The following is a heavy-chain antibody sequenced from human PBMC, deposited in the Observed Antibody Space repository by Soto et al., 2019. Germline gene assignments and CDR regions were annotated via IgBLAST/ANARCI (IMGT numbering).Heavy chain of an antibody. CDR1: EFIFKDFA. V-gene: IGHV3-23*01. CDR3: TKGDSSGSFDPSTGYSTPDH. D-gene: IGHD2-15*01. CDR2: ITTSDDIT. J-gene: IGHJ4*02. Sequence: DVQLFEWGGSLVEPGESLRLSYAASEFIFKDFAMSWVCQAPENGLEWVSTITTSDDITYSADSVRGRFTISRDNSANSLFLQMSSLRGDDTSTYYCTKGDSSGSFDPSTGYSTPDHWGQGTLVPVSS.